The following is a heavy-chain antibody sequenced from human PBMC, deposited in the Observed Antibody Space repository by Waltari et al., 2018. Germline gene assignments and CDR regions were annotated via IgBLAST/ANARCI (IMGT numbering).Heavy chain of an antibody. CDR2: IRYDGSNK. CDR1: GFTFSSYG. D-gene: IGHD2-2*01. Sequence: QVQLVESGGGVVQPGGSLRLSCAASGFTFSSYGMHWVRQAPGKGLEGVAFIRYDGSNKYYADSVKGRFTISRDNSKNTLYLQMNSLRAEDTAVYYCAKDAPASLSPMGAFDIWGQGTMVTVSS. J-gene: IGHJ3*02. V-gene: IGHV3-30*02. CDR3: AKDAPASLSPMGAFDI.